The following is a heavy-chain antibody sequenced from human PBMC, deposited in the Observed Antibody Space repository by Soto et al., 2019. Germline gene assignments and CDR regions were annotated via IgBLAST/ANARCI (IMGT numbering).Heavy chain of an antibody. D-gene: IGHD3-22*01. CDR2: ISGSGDRT. J-gene: IGHJ4*02. V-gene: IGHV3-23*01. CDR1: GFTFSNYA. CDR3: AQVGVDDSSVTSCYFDS. Sequence: EVQLLESGGGLVQPGGSLRLSCAASGFTFSNYAMNWVRQAPGKGLEWVSSISGSGDRTFYADSVKGRFTISRDNSKNSPYLQVSSLRAEDTAVYYCAQVGVDDSSVTSCYFDSLRQGTLVTVSS.